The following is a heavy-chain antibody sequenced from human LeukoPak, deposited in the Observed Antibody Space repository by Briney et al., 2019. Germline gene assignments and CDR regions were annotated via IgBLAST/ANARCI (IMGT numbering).Heavy chain of an antibody. CDR1: GGTFSGYA. CDR3: ARDYDFWSAPGGY. V-gene: IGHV1-69*04. CDR2: IIPILGIA. J-gene: IGHJ4*02. D-gene: IGHD3-3*01. Sequence: SVKVSCKASGGTFSGYAISWVRQAPGQGLEWMGRIIPILGIANYAQKFQGRVTITADKSTSTAYVELSSLRSEDTAVYYCARDYDFWSAPGGYWGQGTLVTVSS.